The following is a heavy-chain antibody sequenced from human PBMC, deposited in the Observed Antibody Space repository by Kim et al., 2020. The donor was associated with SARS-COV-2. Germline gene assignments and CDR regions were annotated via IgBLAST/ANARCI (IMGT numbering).Heavy chain of an antibody. CDR3: ARLHGGWFDP. CDR2: ST. J-gene: IGHJ5*02. D-gene: IGHD4-17*01. V-gene: IGHV4-59*01. Sequence: STNYTPSLKSRVTISVDTSKTQCSLKLSSVTAADTAVYYCARLHGGWFDPWGQGTLVTVSS.